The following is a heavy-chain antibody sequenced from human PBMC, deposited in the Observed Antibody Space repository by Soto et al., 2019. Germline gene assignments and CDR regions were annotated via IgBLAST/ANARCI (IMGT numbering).Heavy chain of an antibody. Sequence: PGGSLILSCAASGFTFSSYAMSWVRQAPGKGLEWVSAVSGSCCSTYYADPVKGRFTISRDNSKHTLHLQMNSLRDDHTAVYYCAKDIEDFWSGYYFEDWGPGTLVTLSS. CDR2: VSGSCCST. D-gene: IGHD3-3*01. CDR3: AKDIEDFWSGYYFED. J-gene: IGHJ4*02. V-gene: IGHV3-23*01. CDR1: GFTFSSYA.